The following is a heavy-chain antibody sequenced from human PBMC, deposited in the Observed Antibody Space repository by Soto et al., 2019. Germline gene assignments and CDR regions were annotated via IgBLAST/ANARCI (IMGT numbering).Heavy chain of an antibody. CDR2: IWYDGSNK. V-gene: IGHV3-33*01. CDR1: GFTFSSYG. Sequence: QVQLVESGGGVVQPGRSLRLSCAASGFTFSSYGMHWVRQAPGKGLEWVAVIWYDGSNKYYADSVKGRFTISRDNSKNTLYLQMNSLRAEDTAVYYCAREGFMVRGVIINFYYYYDMDVWGQGTTVTVSS. J-gene: IGHJ6*02. D-gene: IGHD3-10*01. CDR3: AREGFMVRGVIINFYYYYDMDV.